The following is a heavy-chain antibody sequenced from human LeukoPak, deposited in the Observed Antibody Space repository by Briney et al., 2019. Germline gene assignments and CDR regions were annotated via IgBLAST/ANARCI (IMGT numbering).Heavy chain of an antibody. J-gene: IGHJ6*02. Sequence: PGGSLRLSCAASGFAISDYSMNWVRQAPGKGLEWVSAISGSGGSTYYADSVKGRFTISRDNSKNTLYLQMNSLRAEDTAVYYCAGSPPNYYGMDVWGQGTTVTVSS. D-gene: IGHD6-25*01. CDR1: GFAISDYS. CDR3: AGSPPNYYGMDV. V-gene: IGHV3-23*01. CDR2: ISGSGGST.